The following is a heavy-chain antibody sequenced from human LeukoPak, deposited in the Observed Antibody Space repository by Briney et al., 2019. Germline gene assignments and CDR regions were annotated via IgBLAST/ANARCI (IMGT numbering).Heavy chain of an antibody. Sequence: ASVKVSCKASGYTFTSYVINWVRQATGQGLEWMGWMNPNSGNTGYAQKFQGRVTMTRNTSISTAYMELSSLRSEDTAVYYCARMGAYYDFWSGYYNRYYYYGMDVWGQGTTVTVSS. CDR3: ARMGAYYDFWSGYYNRYYYYGMDV. D-gene: IGHD3-3*01. V-gene: IGHV1-8*01. J-gene: IGHJ6*02. CDR2: MNPNSGNT. CDR1: GYTFTSYV.